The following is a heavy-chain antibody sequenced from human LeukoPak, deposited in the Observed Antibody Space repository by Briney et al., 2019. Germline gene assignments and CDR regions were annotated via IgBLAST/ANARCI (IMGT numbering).Heavy chain of an antibody. CDR1: GFTFDDYA. V-gene: IGHV3-9*01. CDR3: AKSSSWYKGFDY. D-gene: IGHD6-13*01. Sequence: GGSLRLSCAASGFTFDDYAMHWVRQAPGKGLEWVSGISWNSGSIGYADSVKGRFTISRDNAKNPLYLQMNSLRAEDTALYYCAKSSSWYKGFDYWGQGTLVTVSS. J-gene: IGHJ4*02. CDR2: ISWNSGSI.